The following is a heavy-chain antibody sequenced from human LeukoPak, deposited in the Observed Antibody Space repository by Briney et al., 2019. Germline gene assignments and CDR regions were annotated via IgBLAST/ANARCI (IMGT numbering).Heavy chain of an antibody. J-gene: IGHJ3*02. CDR2: ISVYNGNT. V-gene: IGHV1-18*01. CDR3: ARPRRCSSTTCTDAFDI. Sequence: GASVKVSCMASGYTFTYYGISWVRQAPGQGLEWMGWISVYNGNTNYAQRLQGRVTMTTDTSTSTAYMELRSLRSDDTAVYYCARPRRCSSTTCTDAFDIWGQGTMVTVSS. CDR1: GYTFTYYG. D-gene: IGHD2-2*01.